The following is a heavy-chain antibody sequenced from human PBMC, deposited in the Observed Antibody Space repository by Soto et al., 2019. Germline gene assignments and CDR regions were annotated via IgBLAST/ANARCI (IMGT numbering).Heavy chain of an antibody. D-gene: IGHD6-13*01. Sequence: GGSLRLSCAASGFTFSSYAMSWVRQAPGKGLEWVSAISGSGGSTYYADSVKGRFTISRDNSKNTRYLQMNSLRAEDTAVYYCAKALTGYSSSWYTAFGWFDPWGQGTLVTVSS. CDR2: ISGSGGST. CDR1: GFTFSSYA. V-gene: IGHV3-23*01. CDR3: AKALTGYSSSWYTAFGWFDP. J-gene: IGHJ5*02.